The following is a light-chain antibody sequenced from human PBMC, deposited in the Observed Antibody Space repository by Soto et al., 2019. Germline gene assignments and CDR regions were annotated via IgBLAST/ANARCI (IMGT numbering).Light chain of an antibody. CDR3: QKYDRPPRT. CDR1: EKINKW. V-gene: IGKV1-5*01. Sequence: DIQMTQSPSTLSASVGDRATITRRASEKINKWLAWYQQKPGKAPKLLISDASSLESRVPSSFSGSGSGTEFTLTISSLQPEDFATYYCQKYDRPPRTVGQVTKVEIK. CDR2: DAS. J-gene: IGKJ1*01.